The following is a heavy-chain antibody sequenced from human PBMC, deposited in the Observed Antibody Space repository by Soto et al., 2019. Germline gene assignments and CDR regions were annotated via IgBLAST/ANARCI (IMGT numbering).Heavy chain of an antibody. Sequence: QVQLVQSGAEVKKPGASVKVSCKASVYTFTSYYMHWVRQAPGQGLEWMGMIGPSGGSTTYAQNFQGRVTMTRDTSTSTVYMELSSMRPEDTAVYYCARDRTSGGLFDYWGQGTLVTVSS. D-gene: IGHD2-15*01. CDR2: IGPSGGST. J-gene: IGHJ4*02. V-gene: IGHV1-46*01. CDR1: VYTFTSYY. CDR3: ARDRTSGGLFDY.